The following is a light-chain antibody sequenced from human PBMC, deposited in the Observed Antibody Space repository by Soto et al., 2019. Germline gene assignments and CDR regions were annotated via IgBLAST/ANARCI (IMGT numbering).Light chain of an antibody. CDR2: GAS. J-gene: IGKJ1*01. Sequence: EIVLTQSPATLSSFPGDRVTLSCRASQYINTRLAWYQHRPGQAPRLVIYGASSRATGIPDRFSGSGSGTDFTLTISRLEPEDYAVYYCQQYGSSPQTFGQGTKVDI. CDR3: QQYGSSPQT. V-gene: IGKV3-20*01. CDR1: QYINTR.